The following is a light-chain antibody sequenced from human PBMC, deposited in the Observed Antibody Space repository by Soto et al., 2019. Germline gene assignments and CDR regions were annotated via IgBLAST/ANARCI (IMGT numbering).Light chain of an antibody. CDR3: TSYTSSSTLV. CDR2: DVS. V-gene: IGLV2-14*01. CDR1: SSDIGGYNY. J-gene: IGLJ2*01. Sequence: QSVLTQPASVSGSPGQSITISCTGTSSDIGGYNYVSWYQQHPGKAPKLMIYDVSNRPSGVSNRFSGSKSGNTASLTISGLQAEDEAGYYCTSYTSSSTLVFGGGTQLTVL.